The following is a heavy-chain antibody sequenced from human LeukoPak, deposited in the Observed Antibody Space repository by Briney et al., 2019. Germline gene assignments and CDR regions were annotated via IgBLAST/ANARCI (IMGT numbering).Heavy chain of an antibody. CDR2: ISSSGSTI. CDR1: GFTFSSYE. Sequence: PGGSLRLSCAASGFTFSSYEMNWVRQAPGKGLEWVSYISSSGSTIYYADSVKGRFTISRDNAKNSLYLQMNSLRAEDTAVYYCASRVNAVAGTLFTVYWGQGTLVTVSS. D-gene: IGHD6-19*01. V-gene: IGHV3-48*03. J-gene: IGHJ4*02. CDR3: ASRVNAVAGTLFTVY.